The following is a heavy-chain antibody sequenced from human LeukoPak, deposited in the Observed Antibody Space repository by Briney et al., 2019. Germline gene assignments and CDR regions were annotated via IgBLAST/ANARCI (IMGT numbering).Heavy chain of an antibody. CDR2: ISYDGSNK. Sequence: GRSLRLSCAASGFTFSSYGMHWVRQAPGKGLEWVAVISYDGSNKYYADSVKGRFTISRDNSKNTLYVQMNSLRAEDTAVYYCARVGGSIPDAFDIWGQGTMVTVSS. CDR1: GFTFSSYG. V-gene: IGHV3-30*03. CDR3: ARVGGSIPDAFDI. J-gene: IGHJ3*02. D-gene: IGHD2-21*01.